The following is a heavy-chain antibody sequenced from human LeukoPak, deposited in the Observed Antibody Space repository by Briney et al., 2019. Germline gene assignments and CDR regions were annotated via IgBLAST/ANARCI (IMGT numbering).Heavy chain of an antibody. J-gene: IGHJ6*03. CDR1: GGSISSGSYY. CDR2: IYTSGST. D-gene: IGHD6-6*01. Sequence: SQTLSLTCTVSGGSISSGSYYWSWIRQPAGKGLEWIGRIYTSGSTNYNPSLKSRVTISVDTSKNQFSLKLSSVTAADTAVYYCARDAALAARRGYYYYMDVWGKGTTVTVS. V-gene: IGHV4-61*02. CDR3: ARDAALAARRGYYYYMDV.